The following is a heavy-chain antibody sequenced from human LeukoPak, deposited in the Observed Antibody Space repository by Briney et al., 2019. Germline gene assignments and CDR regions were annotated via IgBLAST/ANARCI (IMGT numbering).Heavy chain of an antibody. V-gene: IGHV3-7*01. CDR3: ARQGAISTNYFDY. D-gene: IGHD1-26*01. Sequence: GGSLRLSCAASGFTFSNYAMTWVRQAPGKGLEWVANIKQDGSDKYYVDSLKGRFTISRDNAKNSLFLQMNSLRAEDTAVYYCARQGAISTNYFDYWGQGTLVTVSS. CDR1: GFTFSNYA. J-gene: IGHJ4*02. CDR2: IKQDGSDK.